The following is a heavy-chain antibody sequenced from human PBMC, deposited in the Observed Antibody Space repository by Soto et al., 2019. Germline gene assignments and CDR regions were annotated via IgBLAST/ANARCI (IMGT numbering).Heavy chain of an antibody. D-gene: IGHD3-10*01. J-gene: IGHJ4*02. CDR3: ARSGFTMVRGVRGYFDY. CDR2: ISYDGSNK. V-gene: IGHV3-30-3*01. Sequence: QVQLVESGGGVVQPGRSLRLSCAASGFTFSSYAMHWVRQAPGKGLEWVAVISYDGSNKYYADSVKGRFTISRDNSKNTLYLQMNSLRAEDTAVYYCARSGFTMVRGVRGYFDYWGQGTLVTVSS. CDR1: GFTFSSYA.